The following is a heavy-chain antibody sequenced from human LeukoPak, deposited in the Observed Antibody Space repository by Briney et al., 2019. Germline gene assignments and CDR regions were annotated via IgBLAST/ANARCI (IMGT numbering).Heavy chain of an antibody. D-gene: IGHD4/OR15-4a*01. CDR1: GGSFSGYY. CDR3: ARGVLDPLLPWFDP. CDR2: IYTSGST. J-gene: IGHJ5*02. V-gene: IGHV4-59*10. Sequence: SETLSLTCAVYGGSFSGYYWSWIRQPAGKGLEWIGRIYTSGSTNYNPSLKSRVTISVDTSKNQFSLKLSSVTAADTAVYYCARGVLDPLLPWFDPWGQGTLVTVSS.